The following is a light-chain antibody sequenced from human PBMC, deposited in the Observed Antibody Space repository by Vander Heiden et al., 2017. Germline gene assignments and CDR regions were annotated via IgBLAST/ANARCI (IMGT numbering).Light chain of an antibody. CDR2: GNT. CDR3: QSYDSSLKV. Sequence: QSVLTQPPSVSGAPGQRVTIPCPGSSSNIGAGYDVHWYQQLPGTAPKLLIYGNTNRPSGVPDRFSGSKSGTSASLAITGLQAEDEADYYCQSYDSSLKVFGTGTKVTVL. J-gene: IGLJ1*01. V-gene: IGLV1-40*01. CDR1: SSNIGAGYD.